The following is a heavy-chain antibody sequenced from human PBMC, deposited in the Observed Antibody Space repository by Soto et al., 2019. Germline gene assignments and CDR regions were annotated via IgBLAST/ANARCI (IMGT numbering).Heavy chain of an antibody. CDR2: IIPILGIT. Sequence: QVQLVESGAEVKKPGSSVKVSCKASGGTFSSYSISWVRQAPGQGLEWVGRIIPILGITNYAQKFQGRVTITADKSTSTAYMELSSLRSEDTAVYYCARGLSSGNYDTYYFDYWGQGTLVTVSS. D-gene: IGHD1-26*01. V-gene: IGHV1-69*02. CDR3: ARGLSSGNYDTYYFDY. CDR1: GGTFSSYS. J-gene: IGHJ4*02.